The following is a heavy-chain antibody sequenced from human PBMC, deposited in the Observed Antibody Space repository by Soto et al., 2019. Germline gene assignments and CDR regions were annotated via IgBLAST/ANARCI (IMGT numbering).Heavy chain of an antibody. CDR1: GGSISSFY. CDR2: ISYSGST. V-gene: IGHV4-59*12. CDR3: ARGVVGAAGENWFDP. D-gene: IGHD6-13*01. J-gene: IGHJ5*02. Sequence: SETLSLTCTVSGGSISSFYWSWIRQPPGKGLEWIGYISYSGSTNYSPSLKSRVTMSADTSKNQFSLRLTSITTADTAVYYCARGVVGAAGENWFDPWGQGTLVTV.